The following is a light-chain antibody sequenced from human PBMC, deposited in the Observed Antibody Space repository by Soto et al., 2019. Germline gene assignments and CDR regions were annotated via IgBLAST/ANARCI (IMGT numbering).Light chain of an antibody. J-gene: IGKJ1*01. CDR3: HKSHSTPQT. CDR2: AAS. V-gene: IGKV1-39*01. Sequence: IQLTQSPSSLSASVGDRVTITCRASQGISNFLAWYKQKPGKATKVLIYAASSLPSGVPSRFSGSASGTDFPPTISRLQPEDFATYYCHKSHSTPQTFGQGTKVDIK. CDR1: QGISNF.